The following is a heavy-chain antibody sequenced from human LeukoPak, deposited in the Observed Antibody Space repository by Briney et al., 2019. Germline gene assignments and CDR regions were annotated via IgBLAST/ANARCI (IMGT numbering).Heavy chain of an antibody. CDR3: AKTTVTTDAYYYYMDV. CDR2: ISGSGGST. V-gene: IGHV3-23*01. Sequence: GGSLRLSCAASGFTFSSYAMSWVRQAPGKGLEWVSAISGSGGSTYYADSVKGRFTISRDNSKNTLYLQMNSLRAEDTAVYYSAKTTVTTDAYYYYMDVWGKGTTVTVSS. D-gene: IGHD4-17*01. J-gene: IGHJ6*03. CDR1: GFTFSSYA.